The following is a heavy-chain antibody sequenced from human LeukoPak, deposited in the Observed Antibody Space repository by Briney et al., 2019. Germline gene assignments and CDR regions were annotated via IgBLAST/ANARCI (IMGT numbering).Heavy chain of an antibody. CDR1: GLTFSHYW. J-gene: IGHJ6*03. Sequence: PGGSLRLSCAASGLTFSHYWMSWVRQAPGKGLEWVANINQDGSEKFYVDSVKGRFTISRDNAKNTLYLQMNSLRAEDTAVYYCARVEWEDYYYYMDVWGKGTTVTVSS. CDR3: ARVEWEDYYYYMDV. D-gene: IGHD1-26*01. CDR2: INQDGSEK. V-gene: IGHV3-7*01.